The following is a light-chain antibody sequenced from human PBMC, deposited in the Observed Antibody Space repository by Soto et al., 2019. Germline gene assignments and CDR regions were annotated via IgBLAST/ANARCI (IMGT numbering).Light chain of an antibody. V-gene: IGLV1-40*01. Sequence: QSVLTQPPSVSGAPGQRVTISYTGSSSNIGATSDVHWYQQLPGAAPKLLIYGNNNRPSGVPARFSGSKSGTSASLAITGLQVEDEADYYCQSYDSTLRGLVAFGGGTKVTVL. CDR2: GNN. J-gene: IGLJ2*01. CDR3: QSYDSTLRGLVA. CDR1: SSNIGATSD.